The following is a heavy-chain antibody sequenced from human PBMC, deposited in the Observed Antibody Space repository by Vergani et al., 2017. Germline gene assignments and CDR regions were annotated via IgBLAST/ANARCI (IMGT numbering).Heavy chain of an antibody. CDR2: IYPGDSDT. D-gene: IGHD3-10*01. CDR3: ARRPYXYGSGSYYGAFDI. CDR1: GYSFTSYW. Sequence: EVQLVQSGAEVKKPGESVKISCKGSGYSFTSYWIGWVRQMPGKGLEWMGIIYPGDSDTRYSPSFQGQVTISADKSISTAYLQWSSLKASDTAMYYCARRPYXYGSGSYYGAFDIWGQGTMVTVSS. V-gene: IGHV5-51*01. J-gene: IGHJ3*02.